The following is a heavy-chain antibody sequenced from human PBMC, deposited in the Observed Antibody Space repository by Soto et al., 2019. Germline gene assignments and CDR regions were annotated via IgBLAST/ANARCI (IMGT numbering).Heavy chain of an antibody. Sequence: QVQLQESGPGLVKPSQTLSLTCTVSGGSISSGDYYWSWIRQPPGKGLEWIGYIYYSGSTYYNPSLKRGVTISVDTSKTQFSLKLSSVTAADTAVYYCASLDYAHYGIDVWGQGTTVTVSS. CDR3: ASLDYAHYGIDV. CDR2: IYYSGST. V-gene: IGHV4-30-4*01. J-gene: IGHJ6*02. CDR1: GGSISSGDYY. D-gene: IGHD4-17*01.